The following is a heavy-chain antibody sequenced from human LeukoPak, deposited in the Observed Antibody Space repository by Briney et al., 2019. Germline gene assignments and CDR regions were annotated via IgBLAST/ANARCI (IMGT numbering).Heavy chain of an antibody. Sequence: TGGSLRLSCAASGFTFSSYAINWVRQAPGKGLEWLSAISGSGGHIYYADSLKGRFTISRDNSKNTAYLEMNSLRAEDTAVYHCAKIMSSSPSTAYFAYWGQGTLVTVSS. CDR3: AKIMSSSPSTAYFAY. D-gene: IGHD6-6*01. J-gene: IGHJ4*02. CDR1: GFTFSSYA. V-gene: IGHV3-23*01. CDR2: ISGSGGHI.